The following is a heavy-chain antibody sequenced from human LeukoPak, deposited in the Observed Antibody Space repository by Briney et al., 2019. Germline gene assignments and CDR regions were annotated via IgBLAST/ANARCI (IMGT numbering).Heavy chain of an antibody. J-gene: IGHJ4*02. Sequence: GGSLPLSFAASGFTFSGSAMHGVRQASGKGLEGVGRIRSEANSYATAYAASVKGRFTISRDDSKNTAYLQMNSLKTEDTAVYYCTSQNDYWGQGTLVTVSS. V-gene: IGHV3-73*01. CDR3: TSQNDY. CDR2: IRSEANSYAT. CDR1: GFTFSGSA.